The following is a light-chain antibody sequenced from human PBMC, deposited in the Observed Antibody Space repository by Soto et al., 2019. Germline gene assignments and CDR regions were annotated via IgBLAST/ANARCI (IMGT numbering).Light chain of an antibody. CDR1: ESVSRTY. V-gene: IGKV3-20*01. J-gene: IGKJ1*01. Sequence: EIVLTQSPGTLSMSPGERATLSCRASESVSRTYLAWYQQKPGQAPRLLVYGASSRATGIPDRFSGSGSGTDFTLTISRLEPEDFAVFYCHQYGTAPGTFGQGTKVEIK. CDR3: HQYGTAPGT. CDR2: GAS.